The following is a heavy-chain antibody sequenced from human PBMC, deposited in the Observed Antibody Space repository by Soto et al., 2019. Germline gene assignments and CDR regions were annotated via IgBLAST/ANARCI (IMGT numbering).Heavy chain of an antibody. CDR2: ISYDGSNK. V-gene: IGHV3-30-3*01. J-gene: IGHJ4*02. CDR3: ARDPHGYDSSGYSFDY. Sequence: GGSLRLSRAASGFTFSSYAMPWVRQAPGKGLEWVAVISYDGSNKYYADSVKGRFTISRDNSKNTLYLQMNSLRAEDTAVYYCARDPHGYDSSGYSFDYGGQGTLVTVSS. CDR1: GFTFSSYA. D-gene: IGHD3-22*01.